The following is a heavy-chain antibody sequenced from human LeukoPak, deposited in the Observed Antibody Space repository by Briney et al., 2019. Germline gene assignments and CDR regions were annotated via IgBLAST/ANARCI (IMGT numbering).Heavy chain of an antibody. V-gene: IGHV3-48*04. Sequence: GGSLRLSCAASGFTFSSYGTHWVRQAPGKGLEWVSYISSSGSTIYYADSVKGRFTISRDNAKNSLYLQMNSLRAEDTAVYYCAELGITMIGGVWGKGTTVTISS. J-gene: IGHJ6*04. CDR3: AELGITMIGGV. CDR1: GFTFSSYG. D-gene: IGHD3-10*02. CDR2: ISSSGSTI.